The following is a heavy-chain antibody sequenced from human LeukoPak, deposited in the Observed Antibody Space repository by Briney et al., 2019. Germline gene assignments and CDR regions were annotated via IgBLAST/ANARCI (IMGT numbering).Heavy chain of an antibody. D-gene: IGHD3-10*01. J-gene: IGHJ4*02. Sequence: TPGSLRLSCAAAGFTFDDYAMHWVRHAPGKGLEWVCLISGDGGSTYYADSVKGRFTISRDNSKNSLYLQMNSLRTEDTALYYCAKDISGVRGDRDYWGQGTLVTVSS. CDR1: GFTFDDYA. V-gene: IGHV3-43*02. CDR3: AKDISGVRGDRDY. CDR2: ISGDGGST.